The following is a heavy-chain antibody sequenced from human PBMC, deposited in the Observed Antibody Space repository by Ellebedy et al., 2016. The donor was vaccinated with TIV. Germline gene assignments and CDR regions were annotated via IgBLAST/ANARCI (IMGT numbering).Heavy chain of an antibody. CDR2: ISNSGEST. J-gene: IGHJ4*02. CDR3: AKDRIVGARKFDD. V-gene: IGHV3-23*01. Sequence: PGGSLRLSCVASGFTFNSFAMSWVRQAPGKGLEWVSTISNSGESTNNADSGKGRFTISRDNSKNTLYLQMNGLRPEDTAVYYCAKDRIVGARKFDDWGQGTLVTVSS. CDR1: GFTFNSFA. D-gene: IGHD1-26*01.